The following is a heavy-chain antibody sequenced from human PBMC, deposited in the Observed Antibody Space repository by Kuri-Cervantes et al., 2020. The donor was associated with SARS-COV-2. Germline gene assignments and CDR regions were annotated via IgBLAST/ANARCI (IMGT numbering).Heavy chain of an antibody. Sequence: GESLKISCAASGFTFSGSAMHWVRQASGKGLEWVGRIRSKANSYATAYAASVKGRFTISRDDSKNTAYLQMNSLKTEDTAVYYCARGARLDIVVVPAGLSFDPWGQGTLVTVSS. D-gene: IGHD2-2*01. CDR3: ARGARLDIVVVPAGLSFDP. CDR1: GFTFSGSA. J-gene: IGHJ5*02. CDR2: IRSKANSYAT. V-gene: IGHV3-73*01.